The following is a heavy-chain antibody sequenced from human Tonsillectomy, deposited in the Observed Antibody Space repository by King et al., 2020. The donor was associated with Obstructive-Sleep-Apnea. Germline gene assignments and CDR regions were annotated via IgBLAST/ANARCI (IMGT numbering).Heavy chain of an antibody. Sequence: VQLVESGGGVVQPGRSLRLSCAASGFTFSSYAMHWVRQAPGKGLEWVAVISHDGSNKYYADSVKGRFTISRDNSKNTLYLQMNSLRAEDTAVYYCAREGYSSSWYERGYFQHWGQGTLVTVSS. J-gene: IGHJ1*01. V-gene: IGHV3-30-3*01. CDR3: AREGYSSSWYERGYFQH. D-gene: IGHD6-13*01. CDR2: ISHDGSNK. CDR1: GFTFSSYA.